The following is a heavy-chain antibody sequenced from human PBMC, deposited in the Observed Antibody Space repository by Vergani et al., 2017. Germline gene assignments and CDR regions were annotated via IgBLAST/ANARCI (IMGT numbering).Heavy chain of an antibody. V-gene: IGHV3-20*01. CDR1: GFTFDDYG. D-gene: IGHD6-19*01. CDR2: INWNGGST. CDR3: ARDRGTYSSGWYWFDP. Sequence: EVQLVESGGGVVRPGGSLRLSCAASGFTFDDYGMSWVRQAPGKGLEWVSGINWNGGSTGYADSVKGRFTISRDNAKNSLYLQMNSLRAADTALYHCARDRGTYSSGWYWFDPWGQGTLVTVSS. J-gene: IGHJ5*02.